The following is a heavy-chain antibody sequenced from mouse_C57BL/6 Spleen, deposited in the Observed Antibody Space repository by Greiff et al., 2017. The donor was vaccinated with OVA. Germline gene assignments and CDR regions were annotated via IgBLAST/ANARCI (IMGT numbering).Heavy chain of an antibody. CDR3: ARRNYFDY. CDR2: IDPSDSYT. J-gene: IGHJ2*01. Sequence: QVQLKESGAELVKPGASVKLSCKASGYTFTSYWMQWVKQRPGQGLEWIGEIDPSDSYTNYNQKFKGKATLTVDTSSSTAYMQRSSLTSEDSAVYYCARRNYFDYWGQGTTLTVSS. V-gene: IGHV1-50*01. CDR1: GYTFTSYW.